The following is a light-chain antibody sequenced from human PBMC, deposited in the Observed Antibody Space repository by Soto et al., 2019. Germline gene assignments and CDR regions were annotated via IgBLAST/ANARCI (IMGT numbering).Light chain of an antibody. CDR1: SSNIGGNS. CDR3: SSYTSSSTPYV. Sequence: QSVLTQPPSVSAAPGQRVTISCSGSSSNIGGNSVSWYQQLPGTAPKLLIYDDDKRPSGIPDRFSGSKSGTSATLGISGLQAEDEADYYCSSYTSSSTPYVFGTGTKVT. V-gene: IGLV1-51*01. CDR2: DDD. J-gene: IGLJ1*01.